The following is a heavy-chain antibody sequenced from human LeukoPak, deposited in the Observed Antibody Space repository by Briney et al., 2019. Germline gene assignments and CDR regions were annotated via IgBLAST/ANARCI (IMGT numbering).Heavy chain of an antibody. D-gene: IGHD3-16*02. Sequence: SETLSLTCTVSGGSISSSSYYWGWIRQPPGKGLEWIGSIYYSGSTYYNPSLKSRVTISVDTSKNQFSLKLRSVTAADTAVYYCARLTFGGVIPMSFDYWGQGTLVTVSS. CDR1: GGSISSSSYY. CDR2: IYYSGST. V-gene: IGHV4-39*01. J-gene: IGHJ4*02. CDR3: ARLTFGGVIPMSFDY.